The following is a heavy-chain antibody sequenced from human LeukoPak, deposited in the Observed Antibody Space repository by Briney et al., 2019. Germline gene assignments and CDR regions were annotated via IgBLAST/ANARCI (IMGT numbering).Heavy chain of an antibody. D-gene: IGHD6-13*01. CDR2: IKQDGSEK. CDR1: GFAFSSYW. J-gene: IGHJ4*02. V-gene: IGHV3-7*03. Sequence: GGSLRLSCAASGFAFSSYWMSWVRQAPGKGLEWVASIKQDGSEKYYVDSVKGRFTISRDNAKNTLYLQMNSLRAEDTAVYYCAKVSLVSLNLDYWGQGTLVAVSS. CDR3: AKVSLVSLNLDY.